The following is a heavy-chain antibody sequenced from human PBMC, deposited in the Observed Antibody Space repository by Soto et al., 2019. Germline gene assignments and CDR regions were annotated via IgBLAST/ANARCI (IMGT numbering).Heavy chain of an antibody. CDR3: AKDAHWSLDF. Sequence: EVQLVESGGNLVQPGRSLRLSCAASGFTFGDYAMHWVRQAPGKGMEWISSINENSGSLDYADSVKGRFTISRDNAKNSLYLQMNSMRIEDTALYYCAKDAHWSLDFWGQGTLVTVSS. CDR1: GFTFGDYA. CDR2: INENSGSL. J-gene: IGHJ4*02. V-gene: IGHV3-9*01. D-gene: IGHD1-1*01.